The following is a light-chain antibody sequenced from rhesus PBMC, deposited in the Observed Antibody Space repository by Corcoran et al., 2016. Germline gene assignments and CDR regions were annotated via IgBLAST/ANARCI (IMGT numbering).Light chain of an antibody. CDR1: RSVGSY. V-gene: IGKV3-24*04. CDR2: GAS. Sequence: ETVVTQSPATLSLSPGERATLSCRASRSVGSYLAWYQQKPGQAPRLLIYGASSRATGIPDRFSGSGSGTDFTLTISSLEPEDVGVYYCQQSSNLWTFGQGTKVEIK. J-gene: IGKJ1*01. CDR3: QQSSNLWT.